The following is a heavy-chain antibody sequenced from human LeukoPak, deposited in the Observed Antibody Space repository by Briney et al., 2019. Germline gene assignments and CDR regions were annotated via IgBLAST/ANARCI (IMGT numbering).Heavy chain of an antibody. Sequence: SETLSLTCTVSGGSISSSSYYWGWIRQPPGKGLEWIGTIYYSGSTYYNPSLKSRVTISVDTSKNQFSLKLSSVTAADTAVYYCARDGGDYDFHRTFYFDYWGQGTLVTVSS. CDR2: IYYSGST. V-gene: IGHV4-39*07. J-gene: IGHJ4*02. D-gene: IGHD2-21*02. CDR3: ARDGGDYDFHRTFYFDY. CDR1: GGSISSSSYY.